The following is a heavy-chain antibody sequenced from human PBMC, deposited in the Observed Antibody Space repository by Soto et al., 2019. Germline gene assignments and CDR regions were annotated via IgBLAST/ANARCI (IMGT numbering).Heavy chain of an antibody. D-gene: IGHD4-17*01. CDR2: IYPDYSDT. Sequence: GESLKISCKCSGYGVNNYWIDWVRQMPGKGLEWMGIIYPDYSDTRYSPSFQGQGTFSVDKSVSTAYLQWNSLKASDTATYYCARHEGLRSYYYYGMDVWGQGTTVTVSS. V-gene: IGHV5-51*01. CDR1: GYGVNNYW. CDR3: ARHEGLRSYYYYGMDV. J-gene: IGHJ6*02.